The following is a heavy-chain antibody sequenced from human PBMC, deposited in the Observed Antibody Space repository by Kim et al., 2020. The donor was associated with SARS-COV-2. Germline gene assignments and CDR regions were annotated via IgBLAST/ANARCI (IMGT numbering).Heavy chain of an antibody. CDR2: IYYSGST. V-gene: IGHV4-31*03. CDR3: ARGHYYGSGSYDFDY. CDR1: GGSIPIFFSY. D-gene: IGHD3-10*01. J-gene: IGHJ4*02. Sequence: SETLSLTCTVSGGSIPIFFSYLSWIRQHPGKGLEWIGYIYYSGSTYYNPSLKSRVTISVDTSKNQFSLKLSSVTAADTAVYYCARGHYYGSGSYDFDYWGQGTLVTVSS.